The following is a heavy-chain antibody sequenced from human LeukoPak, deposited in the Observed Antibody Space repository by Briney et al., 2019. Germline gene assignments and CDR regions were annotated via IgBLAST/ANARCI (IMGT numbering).Heavy chain of an antibody. V-gene: IGHV3-7*01. J-gene: IGHJ6*03. CDR1: GFPFSSNY. Sequence: GGSLRLSCAASGFPFSSNYMSWVRQAPGKGLEWVANIKQDGSEKLYVDSVKGRFTISRDNAKNSLSLQMNGLRVEDTAVYYCAKEDFYYMDVWGKGTTVTVSS. CDR3: AKEDFYYMDV. CDR2: IKQDGSEK.